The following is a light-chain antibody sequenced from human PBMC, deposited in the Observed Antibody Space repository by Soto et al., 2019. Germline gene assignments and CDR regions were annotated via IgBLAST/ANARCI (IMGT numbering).Light chain of an antibody. CDR1: QSVLYSSDNKNY. CDR2: WAS. CDR3: QQYYSTPLT. Sequence: DFVVTQPPDSLPVSLGERATINCKSSQSVLYSSDNKNYLAWYQQKPGQPPKLLIYWASTRESGVPDRFSGSGSGTDFTLTINSLQAEDVAVYYCQQYYSTPLTFGGGTKVEIK. J-gene: IGKJ4*01. V-gene: IGKV4-1*01.